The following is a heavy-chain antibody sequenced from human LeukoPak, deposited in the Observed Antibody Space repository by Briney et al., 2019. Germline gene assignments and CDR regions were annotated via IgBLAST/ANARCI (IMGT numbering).Heavy chain of an antibody. J-gene: IGHJ4*02. D-gene: IGHD6-13*01. CDR2: INHSGST. CDR3: ARVSVYAAAAANFNY. CDR1: GGSFSGYY. V-gene: IGHV4-34*01. Sequence: KPSETLSLTCAVYGGSFSGYYWSWIRQPPGKGLEWIGEINHSGSTNYNPSLKSRVTISVDTSKNQFSLKLSSVTAADTAVYYCARVSVYAAAAANFNYWGQGTLVTVSS.